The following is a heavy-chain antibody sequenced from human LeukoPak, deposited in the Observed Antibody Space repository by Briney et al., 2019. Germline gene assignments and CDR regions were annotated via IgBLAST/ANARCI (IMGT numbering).Heavy chain of an antibody. Sequence: SQTLSLTCTVSGGSISSGSYYWTWIRQPAGKGLEWIGHIYTTGSTNYNPSLKSRVTISVDTSKNQFSLKLSSVTAADTAVYYCARDQPYDILTGYYPYDAFDIWGQGTMVTVSS. CDR1: GGSISSGSYY. D-gene: IGHD3-9*01. CDR2: IYTTGST. V-gene: IGHV4-61*09. J-gene: IGHJ3*02. CDR3: ARDQPYDILTGYYPYDAFDI.